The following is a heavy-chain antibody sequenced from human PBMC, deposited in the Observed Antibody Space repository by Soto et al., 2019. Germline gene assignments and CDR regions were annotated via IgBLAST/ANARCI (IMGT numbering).Heavy chain of an antibody. Sequence: QVQLQQLGAGLLKPSETLSLTCAVYGGSFSGYYWSWIRQPPGKGLEWIGEINHSGSTNYNPFLKSRVTISVDTSKNQFSLKLSSVTAADTAVYYCAGGSGSYYAFDYWGQGTLVTVSS. CDR1: GGSFSGYY. V-gene: IGHV4-34*01. CDR3: AGGSGSYYAFDY. J-gene: IGHJ4*02. D-gene: IGHD3-10*01. CDR2: INHSGST.